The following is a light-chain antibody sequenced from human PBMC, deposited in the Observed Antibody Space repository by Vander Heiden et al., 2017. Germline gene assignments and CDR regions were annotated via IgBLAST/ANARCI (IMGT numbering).Light chain of an antibody. V-gene: IGLV1-40*01. CDR2: ANN. Sequence: QSVLTQPPSVSGAPGQRVSISCPGSSSNIGAGYDVHWYQQLPGTAPNLLIYANNNRPSGVPDRFSGSKSGTSASLAITGLQAEDEADYYCQSYDSTLRRVFGGGTKVTVL. J-gene: IGLJ3*02. CDR1: SSNIGAGYD. CDR3: QSYDSTLRRV.